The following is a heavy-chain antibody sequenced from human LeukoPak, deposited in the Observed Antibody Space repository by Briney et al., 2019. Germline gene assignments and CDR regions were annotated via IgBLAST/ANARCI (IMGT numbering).Heavy chain of an antibody. CDR3: ARDIKRSRARWENLGIDP. J-gene: IGHJ5*02. D-gene: IGHD3-16*01. CDR1: GYTFTNYG. V-gene: IGHV1-18*01. CDR2: ISGYNGNT. Sequence: ASVKVSCKASGYTFTNYGISWVRQAPGQGLEWMGWISGYNGNTNYAQKVQGRVTMTADASTSTTYMELRSLRSDDTAVYYCARDIKRSRARWENLGIDPWGQGTLVTVSS.